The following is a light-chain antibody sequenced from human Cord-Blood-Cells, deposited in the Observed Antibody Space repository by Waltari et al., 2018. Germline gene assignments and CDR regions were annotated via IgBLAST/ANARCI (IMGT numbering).Light chain of an antibody. CDR2: GAS. Sequence: EIEMTQSPATLSVSPGESATLSCRASQSVSSNLAWYQQKPGQAPRLLIYGASTRATGIPARFSGSGSGTEFTITISSLQSEDFAVYYCQQYNNWPPCTFGQGTKVEIK. CDR1: QSVSSN. V-gene: IGKV3-15*01. J-gene: IGKJ1*01. CDR3: QQYNNWPPCT.